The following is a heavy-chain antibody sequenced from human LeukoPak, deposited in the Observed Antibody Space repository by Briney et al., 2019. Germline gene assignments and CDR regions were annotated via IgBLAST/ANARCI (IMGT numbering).Heavy chain of an antibody. CDR1: GYTFTSYG. Sequence: ASVKVSCKAAGYTFTSYGISWVRQAPGQGLEWMGWISAYNGNTNYAQKLQGRVTMTTDTSTSTAYMELRSLRSDDTAVYYCARHSWDGSGWTGFDPWGQGTLVTVPS. J-gene: IGHJ5*02. D-gene: IGHD6-19*01. CDR2: ISAYNGNT. V-gene: IGHV1-18*01. CDR3: ARHSWDGSGWTGFDP.